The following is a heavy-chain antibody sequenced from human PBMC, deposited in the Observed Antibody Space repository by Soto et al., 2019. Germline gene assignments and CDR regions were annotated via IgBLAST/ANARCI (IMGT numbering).Heavy chain of an antibody. CDR2: ISTYNGNT. Sequence: ASVKISCQTSGYTVTIYGIILVRQVPGQGLEWMGWISTYNGNTNYAQKLQGRVTMTTDTSTSTAYMELRSLRAEDTAIYYCARRRPHVYGFDYRGHGTLVTVSP. V-gene: IGHV1-18*01. CDR1: GYTVTIYG. J-gene: IGHJ4*01. D-gene: IGHD4-17*01. CDR3: ARRRPHVYGFDY.